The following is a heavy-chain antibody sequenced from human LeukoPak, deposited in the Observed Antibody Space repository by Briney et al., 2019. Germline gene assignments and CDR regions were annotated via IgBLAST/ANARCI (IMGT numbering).Heavy chain of an antibody. V-gene: IGHV3-23*01. CDR3: AKREWLPWDFFDY. CDR1: GFTFSSYA. CDR2: IGGSGGST. D-gene: IGHD5-12*01. J-gene: IGHJ4*02. Sequence: GGSLRLSCAASGFTFSSYAMSWVRQAPGKGLEWVSTIGGSGGSTYYADSVKGRFTISRDNSKNTLYLQMNSLRAEDTAVYYCAKREWLPWDFFDYWGQGTLVTVSS.